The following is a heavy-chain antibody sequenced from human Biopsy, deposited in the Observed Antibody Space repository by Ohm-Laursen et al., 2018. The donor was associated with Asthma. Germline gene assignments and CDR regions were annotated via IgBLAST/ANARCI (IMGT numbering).Heavy chain of an antibody. V-gene: IGHV3-9*01. CDR2: ISWNSGSI. D-gene: IGHD1-26*01. CDR1: GFTFDDYA. CDR3: AKGEWELLEANFDY. J-gene: IGHJ4*02. Sequence: SSLRLSCTASGFTFDDYAMHWVRQAPGNGLEWVSGISWNSGSIGYADSVKGRFTISRDNAKNSLYLQMNSLRAEDTALYYCAKGEWELLEANFDYWGQGTLVTVSS.